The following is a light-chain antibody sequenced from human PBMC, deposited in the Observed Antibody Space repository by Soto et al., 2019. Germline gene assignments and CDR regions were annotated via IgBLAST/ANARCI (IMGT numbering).Light chain of an antibody. CDR1: QSVSSSY. CDR3: QRFGSSPPIT. J-gene: IGKJ5*01. CDR2: GAS. V-gene: IGKV3-20*01. Sequence: EIVLTQSPGTLSLSPGERATLSCRASQSVSSSYLAWYQQKPGQAPRLLIYGASNRATGIPDRFSGSGSGTDFTLTISRLEPEDFAAYYCQRFGSSPPITFGQGTRLEIK.